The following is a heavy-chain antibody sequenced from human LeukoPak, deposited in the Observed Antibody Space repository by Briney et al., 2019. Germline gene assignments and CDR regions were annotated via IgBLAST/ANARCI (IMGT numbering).Heavy chain of an antibody. CDR2: ISHGGTTT. J-gene: IGHJ4*02. D-gene: IGHD3/OR15-3a*01. V-gene: IGHV3-48*03. CDR1: GFTFVSHA. Sequence: PGGSLRLSCAASGFTFVSHAMNWVRQAPGKGLEWISFISHGGTTTYYADSVKGRFAASRDNAKNSLYLQINSLGAEDTAVYYCARDQDWAFDYWGQGTLVTVSS. CDR3: ARDQDWAFDY.